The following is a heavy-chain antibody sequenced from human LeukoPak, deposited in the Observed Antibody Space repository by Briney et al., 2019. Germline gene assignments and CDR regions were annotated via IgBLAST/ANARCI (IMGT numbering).Heavy chain of an antibody. CDR1: GGSISSYY. Sequence: SETLSLTCTVSGGSISSYYWSWIRQPPGKGLEWIGYIYYSGSTNYNPSLKGRVTISVDTSKNQFSLKLSSVTAADTAVYYCAREAGCSGGSCYSHWFDPWGQGTLVTVSS. CDR2: IYYSGST. D-gene: IGHD2-15*01. V-gene: IGHV4-59*01. CDR3: AREAGCSGGSCYSHWFDP. J-gene: IGHJ5*02.